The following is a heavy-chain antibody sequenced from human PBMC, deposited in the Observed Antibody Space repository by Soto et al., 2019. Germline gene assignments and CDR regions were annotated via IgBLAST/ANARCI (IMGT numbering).Heavy chain of an antibody. D-gene: IGHD6-19*01. V-gene: IGHV4-31*03. CDR3: AREVSPNSRGWYTVLVRWFDP. Sequence: QVQLQESGPGLVKPSQTLSLTCTVSGGSINSGDYYWSWVRQVPGKGLEWIGFISYSGNTHYNPSLESRGTISKDTSKNQFSLRLNSMTAADSAVYYCAREVSPNSRGWYTVLVRWFDPWCQGTLVTVSS. CDR1: GGSINSGDYY. J-gene: IGHJ5*02. CDR2: ISYSGNT.